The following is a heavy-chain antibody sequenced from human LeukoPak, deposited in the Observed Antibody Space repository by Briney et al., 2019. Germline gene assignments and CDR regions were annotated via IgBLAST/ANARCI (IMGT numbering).Heavy chain of an antibody. V-gene: IGHV3-48*01. CDR3: TRYNVGFES. CDR1: GFTFSSYS. CDR2: ISSSSSTK. Sequence: GGSLRLSCAASGFTFSSYSMNWVRQAPGKGLEWVSYISSSSSTKYYADSMKGRFTIPRDNAKNPLYLQMNSLRAEDTAVYYCTRYNVGFESWGQGTLVTVSS. J-gene: IGHJ4*02. D-gene: IGHD1-1*01.